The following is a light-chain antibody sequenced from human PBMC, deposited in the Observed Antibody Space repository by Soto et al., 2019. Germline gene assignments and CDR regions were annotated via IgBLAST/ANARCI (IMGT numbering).Light chain of an antibody. J-gene: IGKJ5*01. Sequence: DIQMTQSPSSLSASVGDRVTITCRASQSISSYLNWYQQKPGKAPNVLIYAASSLQSGVPSRFGGSGSGTEFTLTISSLQPEDFATYYCLQHNTYPLTFGQGTRLEIK. CDR3: LQHNTYPLT. V-gene: IGKV1-17*01. CDR1: QSISSY. CDR2: AAS.